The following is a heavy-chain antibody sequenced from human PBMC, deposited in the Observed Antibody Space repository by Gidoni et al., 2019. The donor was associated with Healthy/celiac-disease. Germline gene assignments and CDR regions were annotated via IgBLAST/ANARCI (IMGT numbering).Heavy chain of an antibody. CDR2: IYHSGST. J-gene: IGHJ3*02. Sequence: VQLQESGPGLVTPSETLSLTCTVSGYSIRSGYYWGWIRQPPGKGLEWIGSIYHSGSTYYNQSRKSRVTIAVDTSKNQFSLKLSAVTAADTAVYYCATSMVRGDPDAFDIWGQGTMVTVSS. D-gene: IGHD3-10*01. V-gene: IGHV4-38-2*02. CDR3: ATSMVRGDPDAFDI. CDR1: GYSIRSGYY.